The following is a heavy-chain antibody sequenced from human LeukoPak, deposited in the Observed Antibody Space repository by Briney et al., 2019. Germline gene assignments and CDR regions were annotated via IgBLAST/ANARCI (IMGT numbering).Heavy chain of an antibody. J-gene: IGHJ6*03. CDR1: GGSISSYY. CDR3: ARGYDYYYYYMDV. CDR2: IYYSGST. V-gene: IGHV4-59*01. D-gene: IGHD1-1*01. Sequence: SETLSLTCTVSGGSISSYYWSWIRQPPGKGLEWIGYIYYSGSTNYNPSLKSRVTISVDTSKNQFSLKLSSVTAADTAVYYCARGYDYYYYYMDVWGKGTTVTVSS.